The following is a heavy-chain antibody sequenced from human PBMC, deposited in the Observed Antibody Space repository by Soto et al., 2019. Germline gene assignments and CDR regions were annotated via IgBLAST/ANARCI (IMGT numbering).Heavy chain of an antibody. V-gene: IGHV4-59*08. Sequence: SETLSLTCTVSGGSISNYYWSWIRQPPGKGLERIGYIYYSWSTNYNPSLKSRVTISVDTSKNQFSLKLSSVTAADTAVYYCARHARYYDILTGYSTLSWFDPWGQGTLVTVSS. CDR3: ARHARYYDILTGYSTLSWFDP. CDR2: IYYSWST. CDR1: GGSISNYY. D-gene: IGHD3-9*01. J-gene: IGHJ5*02.